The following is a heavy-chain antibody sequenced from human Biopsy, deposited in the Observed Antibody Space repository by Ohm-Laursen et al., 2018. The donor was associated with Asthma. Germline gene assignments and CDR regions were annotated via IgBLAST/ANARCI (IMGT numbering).Heavy chain of an antibody. J-gene: IGHJ5*02. Sequence: GSLRLSCAASGFSFDDCAMHWVRQAPGKGLEWVSSISASGVRTFYADSVKGRFTVSRDSSRNTLYLQLSTLRVEDTAVYFCAKITTDRQKANNWFDPWGQGTLVTVSS. CDR2: ISASGVRT. V-gene: IGHV3-23*01. CDR1: GFSFDDCA. D-gene: IGHD3-22*01. CDR3: AKITTDRQKANNWFDP.